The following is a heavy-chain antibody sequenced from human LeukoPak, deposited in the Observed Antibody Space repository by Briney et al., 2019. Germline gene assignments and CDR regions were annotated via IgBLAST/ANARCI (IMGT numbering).Heavy chain of an antibody. V-gene: IGHV4-59*08. J-gene: IGHJ4*02. CDR2: IYYSGNT. D-gene: IGHD4-17*01. Sequence: SETLSLTCTVSGGSIRSYYWGWIRQTPGKGLEWIGNIYYSGNTYYNPSLKSRVTISVDTSKNQFSLKLSSVTAADTAVYYCARQGHYGVLDYWGQGTLVTVSS. CDR3: ARQGHYGVLDY. CDR1: GGSIRSYY.